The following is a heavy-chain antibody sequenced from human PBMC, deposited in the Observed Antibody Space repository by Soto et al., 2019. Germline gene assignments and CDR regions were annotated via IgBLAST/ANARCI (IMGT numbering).Heavy chain of an antibody. CDR3: ATRITVFGLLIPPFDP. D-gene: IGHD3-3*01. Sequence: SETLSLTCAVSGGSISSSNWWSWVRQPPGKGLEWIGEIYHSGSTNYNPSLKSRVTMSVDTSKNQFSLRLSSVTAADTAIYYCATRITVFGLLIPPFDPWGQGTQVTVSS. CDR2: IYHSGST. J-gene: IGHJ5*02. V-gene: IGHV4-4*02. CDR1: GGSISSSNW.